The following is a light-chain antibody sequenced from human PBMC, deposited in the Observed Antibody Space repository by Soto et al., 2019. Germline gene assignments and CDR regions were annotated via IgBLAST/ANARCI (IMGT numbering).Light chain of an antibody. Sequence: EIVLTQSPATLSVSPGERATLSCRASQSVGNNFAWYQQKPGQAPRLLIFATSTRATGVPARFSGSGSGTEFTLTISSLQSEDFAVYYCQQYVDLPLTFGGGAKVE. V-gene: IGKV3-15*01. CDR2: ATS. J-gene: IGKJ4*01. CDR1: QSVGNN. CDR3: QQYVDLPLT.